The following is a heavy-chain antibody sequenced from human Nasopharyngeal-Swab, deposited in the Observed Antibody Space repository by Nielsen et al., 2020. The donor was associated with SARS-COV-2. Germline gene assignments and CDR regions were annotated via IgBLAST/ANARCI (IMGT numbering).Heavy chain of an antibody. CDR3: ARDVEALYYDILTGCLDY. Sequence: GESLKISYAASGFTFSSYSMNWVRQAPGKGLEWVSYISSSSSTIYYADSVKGRFTISRDNAKNSLYLQMNSLRDEDTAVYYCARDVEALYYDILTGCLDYWGQGTLVTVSS. CDR1: GFTFSSYS. D-gene: IGHD3-9*01. V-gene: IGHV3-48*02. J-gene: IGHJ4*02. CDR2: ISSSSSTI.